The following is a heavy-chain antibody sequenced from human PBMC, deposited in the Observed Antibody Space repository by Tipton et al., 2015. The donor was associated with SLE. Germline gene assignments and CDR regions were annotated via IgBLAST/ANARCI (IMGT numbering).Heavy chain of an antibody. D-gene: IGHD3-10*01. CDR2: IYTGGRT. Sequence: GLVKPSETLSLTCSVSGGSISGTSHYWSWIRQPAGKGPEWIGRIYTGGRTIHNPSLNSRVTMSLDTSKNQFSLKLTSVTAADTAVYYCARGAKERITLVRVRPYYFDYWGQGSLVTVSS. V-gene: IGHV4-61*02. J-gene: IGHJ4*03. CDR1: GGSISGTSHY. CDR3: ARGAKERITLVRVRPYYFDY.